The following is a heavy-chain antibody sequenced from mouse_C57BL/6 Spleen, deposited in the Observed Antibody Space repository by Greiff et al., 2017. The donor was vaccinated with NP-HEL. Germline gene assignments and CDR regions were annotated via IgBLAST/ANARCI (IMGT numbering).Heavy chain of an antibody. J-gene: IGHJ1*03. CDR1: GYAFSSSW. Sequence: QQQSGPELVKPGASVKISCKASGYAFSSSWMNWVKQRPGKGLEWIGRIYPGDGDTNYNGKFKGKATLTADKSSSTAYMQLSSLTSEDSAVYFCARITVVAFCDVWGTGTTVTVSS. V-gene: IGHV1-82*01. CDR3: ARITVVAFCDV. CDR2: IYPGDGDT. D-gene: IGHD1-1*01.